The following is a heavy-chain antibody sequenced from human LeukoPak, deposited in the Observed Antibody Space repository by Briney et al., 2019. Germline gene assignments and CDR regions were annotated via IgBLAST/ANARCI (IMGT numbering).Heavy chain of an antibody. CDR3: ATGRRYSGNYSNWFDP. D-gene: IGHD1-26*01. V-gene: IGHV1-24*01. CDR1: GYTLTELS. J-gene: IGHJ5*02. Sequence: ASVTVSFKVSGYTLTELSMHWVRQAPGKGLEWMGGFDPEDGETIYAQKFQGRVTMTEGTSTDTAYMELSSLRSEDTAVYYCATGRRYSGNYSNWFDPWGQGTLVTVSS. CDR2: FDPEDGET.